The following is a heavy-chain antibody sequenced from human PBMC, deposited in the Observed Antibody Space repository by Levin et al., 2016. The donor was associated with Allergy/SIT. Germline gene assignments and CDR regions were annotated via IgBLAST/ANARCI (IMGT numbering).Heavy chain of an antibody. J-gene: IGHJ3*02. V-gene: IGHV1-18*01. D-gene: IGHD5-18*01. CDR2: ISAYNGNT. Sequence: WVRQAPGQGLEWMGWISAYNGNTNYAQKLQGRVTMTTDTSTSTAYMELRSLRSDDTAVYYCARDKDTAMANDAFDIWGQGTMVTVSS. CDR3: ARDKDTAMANDAFDI.